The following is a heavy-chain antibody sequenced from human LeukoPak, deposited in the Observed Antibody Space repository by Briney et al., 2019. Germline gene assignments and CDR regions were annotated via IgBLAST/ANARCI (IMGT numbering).Heavy chain of an antibody. CDR1: GGSFSGYY. CDR2: INHSGST. V-gene: IGHV4-34*01. J-gene: IGHJ4*02. CDR3: ARGEQQLLDY. D-gene: IGHD6-13*01. Sequence: SETLSLTCAVYGGSFSGYYWSWIRQPPGKGLEWIGEINHSGSTNYNPSLKSRVTISVDTSRTQFSLKLSSVTAADTAVYYCARGEQQLLDYWGQGTLVTVSS.